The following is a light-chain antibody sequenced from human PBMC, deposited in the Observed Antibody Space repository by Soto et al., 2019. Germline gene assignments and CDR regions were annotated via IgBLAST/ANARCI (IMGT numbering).Light chain of an antibody. J-gene: IGKJ1*01. Sequence: DIQMTQSPSTLSASVGDRVTITCRASQIISTWLAWYQQKPGKAPKLVIYEASSLESGVPSRFSGSGSGTEFTLTISSLQPDDFATYYCQRYKSYWTFGQGTKVDIK. CDR3: QRYKSYWT. V-gene: IGKV1-5*01. CDR1: QIISTW. CDR2: EAS.